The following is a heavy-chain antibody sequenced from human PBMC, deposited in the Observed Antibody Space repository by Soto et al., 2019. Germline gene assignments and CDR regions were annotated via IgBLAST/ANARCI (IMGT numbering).Heavy chain of an antibody. V-gene: IGHV4-34*01. D-gene: IGHD3-22*01. CDR2: INHSGST. Sequence: QVQLQQWGAGLLKPSETLSVTCAVYGGSFSGYYWSWIRQPPGKGLEWIGEINHSGSTNYNPSLKSRVTISVDTSKNQFSLKLSSVTAADTAVYYCARAAYYYDSSGYYWFDPWGQGTLVTVSS. CDR1: GGSFSGYY. J-gene: IGHJ5*02. CDR3: ARAAYYYDSSGYYWFDP.